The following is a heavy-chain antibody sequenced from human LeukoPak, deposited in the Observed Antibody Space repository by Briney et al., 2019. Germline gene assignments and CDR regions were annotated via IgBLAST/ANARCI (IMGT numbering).Heavy chain of an antibody. CDR1: GGSISSYY. Sequence: SETLSLTCTVSGGSISSYYWSWIRQPPGKGLEWIGYIYYSGSTNYNPSLKSRVTISVDTSKNQFSLKLSSVTDADTAVYYCARVVSDCGGARCYKGYLDYWGQGTLVTVSS. V-gene: IGHV4-59*08. D-gene: IGHD2-2*02. CDR2: IYYSGST. J-gene: IGHJ4*02. CDR3: ARVVSDCGGARCYKGYLDY.